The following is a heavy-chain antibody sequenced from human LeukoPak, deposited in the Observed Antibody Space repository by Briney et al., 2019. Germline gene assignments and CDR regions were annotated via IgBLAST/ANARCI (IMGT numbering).Heavy chain of an antibody. CDR2: IYSGGST. J-gene: IGHJ4*02. Sequence: GGSLRLSCAASGFTVSSDFMTWVRQAPGKGLEWVSIIYSGGSTYYAGSVKGRFTISRDNSKNTLYLQMNSLKAEDTAVYYCARGLYPDYWGQGTLVTVSS. D-gene: IGHD2/OR15-2a*01. V-gene: IGHV3-53*01. CDR1: GFTVSSDF. CDR3: ARGLYPDY.